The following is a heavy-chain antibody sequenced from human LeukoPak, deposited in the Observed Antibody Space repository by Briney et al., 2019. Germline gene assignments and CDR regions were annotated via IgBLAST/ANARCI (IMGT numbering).Heavy chain of an antibody. Sequence: SQTLSLTCTVSGGSISSGSYYWSWIRQPPGKGPEWIGQINHSGSTNYSPSLKSRVTISVDTSKNQFSLKLSSVTAADTAVYYCARVSSRRLPPSYSYDRRNYFDYWGQGTLVTVSS. V-gene: IGHV4-39*07. D-gene: IGHD3-22*01. J-gene: IGHJ4*02. CDR2: INHSGST. CDR3: ARVSSRRLPPSYSYDRRNYFDY. CDR1: GGSISSGSYY.